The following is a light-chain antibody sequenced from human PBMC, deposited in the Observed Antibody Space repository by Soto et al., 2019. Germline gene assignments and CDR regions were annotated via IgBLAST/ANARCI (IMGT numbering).Light chain of an antibody. J-gene: IGKJ5*01. Sequence: DIQMTQSPSFVSASVGDRVTVTCRASQGINSWLAWYQKKPGKAPKFLIYAASSLQSGVPSRFSGSGSGTDFTLTVSSMQPEDCAVYFCQQDYSFPSTFGQGTRLEIK. V-gene: IGKV1-12*01. CDR3: QQDYSFPST. CDR2: AAS. CDR1: QGINSW.